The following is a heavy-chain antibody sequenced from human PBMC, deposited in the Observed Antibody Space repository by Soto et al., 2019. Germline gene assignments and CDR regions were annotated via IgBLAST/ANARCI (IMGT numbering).Heavy chain of an antibody. CDR3: ARWSYLDY. D-gene: IGHD3-3*01. CDR2: ISGSDGKT. J-gene: IGHJ4*02. V-gene: IGHV3-23*01. CDR1: GFSFGSYA. Sequence: GGSLRLSCAASGFSFGSYALSWVRQAPGKGLEWVSTISGSDGKTFYADSVKGRFSISRDTSQSTLYLQMNSLRADDTAMYYCARWSYLDYWGQGXRVTVSS.